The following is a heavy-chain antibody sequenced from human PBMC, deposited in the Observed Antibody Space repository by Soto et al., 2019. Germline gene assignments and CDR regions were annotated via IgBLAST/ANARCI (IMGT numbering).Heavy chain of an antibody. CDR3: ARNPYGTGLFDP. CDR1: GYTFINYD. D-gene: IGHD2-8*02. V-gene: IGHV1-8*01. J-gene: IGHJ5*02. CDR2: MTPSSGYT. Sequence: QVQLVQSGAEVEKPGASVSVSCKASGYTFINYDINWVRQAPGQGLEWLGWMTPSSGYTGYAQKFQGRLTMTRDTSTSTAYMELSSLRSEDTAVYYCARNPYGTGLFDPWGQGTLVTVSS.